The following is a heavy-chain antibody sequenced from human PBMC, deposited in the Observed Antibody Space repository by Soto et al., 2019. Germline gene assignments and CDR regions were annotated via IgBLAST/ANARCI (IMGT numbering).Heavy chain of an antibody. Sequence: ASVKVSCKASGYTFIAYYIHWVRQAPGQGLEWMGWINPNTGTTKSAQKFQGWVTMTRDTSSSTAYMELSRVRSDDTAVYYCVLGWEYITVATQFKYWGQ. CDR3: VLGWEYITVATQFKY. CDR2: INPNTGTT. V-gene: IGHV1-2*04. CDR1: GYTFIAYY. D-gene: IGHD1-20*01. J-gene: IGHJ4*01.